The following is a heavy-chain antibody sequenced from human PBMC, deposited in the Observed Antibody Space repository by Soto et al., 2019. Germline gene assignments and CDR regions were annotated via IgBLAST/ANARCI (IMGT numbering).Heavy chain of an antibody. Sequence: GSLRLSCEASGFIFSHYAMTWVRQAPGKGLEWVSTVAYNGDPYSPDSVKGRFTISRDNSRNTVTLQMTSLRAEDTAVYFCAKIRGTTVPSGTRTFDYWGQGTLVSVS. J-gene: IGHJ4*02. CDR2: VAYNGDP. CDR1: GFIFSHYA. CDR3: AKIRGTTVPSGTRTFDY. V-gene: IGHV3-23*01. D-gene: IGHD1-1*01.